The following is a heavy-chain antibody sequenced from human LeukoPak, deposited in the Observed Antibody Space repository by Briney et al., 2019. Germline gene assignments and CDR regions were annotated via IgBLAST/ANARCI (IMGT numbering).Heavy chain of an antibody. CDR3: ARALLEYSSSQWGPAFDY. CDR1: GGSIRSYY. J-gene: IGHJ4*02. CDR2: IYYSGST. V-gene: IGHV4-59*01. Sequence: PSETLSLTCTVSGGSIRSYYWSWIRQPPGKGLEWIGYIYYSGSTNYNPSLKSRVTISVDTSKNQFSLKLSSVTAADTAVYYCARALLEYSSSQWGPAFDYWGQGTLVTVSS. D-gene: IGHD6-6*01.